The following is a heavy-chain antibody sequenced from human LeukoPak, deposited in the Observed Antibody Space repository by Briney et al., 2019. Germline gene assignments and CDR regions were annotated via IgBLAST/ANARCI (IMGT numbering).Heavy chain of an antibody. Sequence: GGSLRLSCAASGFTFSDYYMSWIRQAPGKGLEWVSYISSSGSTIYYADSVKGRFTISRDNAKNSLYLQMNSLRAEDTAVYYCARDEYDILTGSGGVWFDPWGQGTLVTVSS. J-gene: IGHJ5*02. CDR1: GFTFSDYY. CDR3: ARDEYDILTGSGGVWFDP. CDR2: ISSSGSTI. V-gene: IGHV3-11*01. D-gene: IGHD3-9*01.